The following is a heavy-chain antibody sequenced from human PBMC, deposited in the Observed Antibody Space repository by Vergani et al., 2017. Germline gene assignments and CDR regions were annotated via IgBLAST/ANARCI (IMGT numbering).Heavy chain of an antibody. D-gene: IGHD6-13*01. CDR1: GGPIRSTFYY. V-gene: IGHV4-39*01. CDR3: ARHKEQLVPENYYYYYYMDV. CDR2: IYYSGST. Sequence: QLQLQESDPGLVKPSETLSLICTVSGGPIRSTFYYWGWIRQPPGKGLEWIGTIYYSGSTYYNPSLKSRVTISVDTSKNQFSLKLNSVTAADTAVYYCARHKEQLVPENYYYYYYMDVWGKGTTVTVSS. J-gene: IGHJ6*03.